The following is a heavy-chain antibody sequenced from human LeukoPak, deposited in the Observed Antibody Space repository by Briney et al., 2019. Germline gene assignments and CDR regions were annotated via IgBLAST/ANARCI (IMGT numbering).Heavy chain of an antibody. J-gene: IGHJ6*03. CDR2: IKQDGSEK. Sequence: GGSLRLSCAASGFTFSSYNMSWVRQAPGKGLEWVANIKQDGSEKYYVDSVKGRFTISRDNAKDSLYLQMNSLRAEDTAVYYCARESSSWYRYYYYMDVWGKGTTVTVSS. V-gene: IGHV3-7*01. CDR1: GFTFSSYN. CDR3: ARESSSWYRYYYYMDV. D-gene: IGHD6-13*01.